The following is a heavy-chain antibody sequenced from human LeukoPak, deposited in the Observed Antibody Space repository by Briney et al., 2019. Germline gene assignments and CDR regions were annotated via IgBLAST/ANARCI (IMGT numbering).Heavy chain of an antibody. Sequence: ASVKVSCKASGYTFTSYYMHWVRQAPGQGLEWMGIINPSGGSTSCAQKFQGRVTMTRDTSTSTVYMELSSLRSEDTAVYYCARGNQRWLQLRYYFDYWGQGTLVTVSS. CDR1: GYTFTSYY. D-gene: IGHD5-24*01. CDR2: INPSGGST. CDR3: ARGNQRWLQLRYYFDY. V-gene: IGHV1-46*01. J-gene: IGHJ4*02.